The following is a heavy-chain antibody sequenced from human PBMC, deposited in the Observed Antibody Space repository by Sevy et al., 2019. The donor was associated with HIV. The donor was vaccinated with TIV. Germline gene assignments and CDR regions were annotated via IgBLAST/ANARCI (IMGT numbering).Heavy chain of an antibody. CDR2: IYPGDSDT. V-gene: IGHV5-51*01. J-gene: IGHJ5*02. Sequence: GESLKISCKGSGYSFTSYWIGWVRQMPGKGLEWMGIIYPGDSDTRYSPSFQGQVTISADKSISTAYLQWSSLKASDTAMYYCPRKYYDILTGYHRFDPWGQGTLVTVSS. CDR1: GYSFTSYW. CDR3: PRKYYDILTGYHRFDP. D-gene: IGHD3-9*01.